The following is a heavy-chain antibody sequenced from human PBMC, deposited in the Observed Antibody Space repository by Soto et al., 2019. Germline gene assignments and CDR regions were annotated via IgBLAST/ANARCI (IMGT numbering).Heavy chain of an antibody. Sequence: SETLSLTCAVYGGSLSGYYWTWIRQPPGKGLEWIGEVNPGGITNYSPSVKSRLKISLDTSKKEVSLEMTSVTAADTAVYYCGRVVIKMALQPLASWGPGTMVTVSS. J-gene: IGHJ4*02. CDR2: VNPGGIT. V-gene: IGHV4-34*01. CDR3: GRVVIKMALQPLAS. CDR1: GGSLSGYY.